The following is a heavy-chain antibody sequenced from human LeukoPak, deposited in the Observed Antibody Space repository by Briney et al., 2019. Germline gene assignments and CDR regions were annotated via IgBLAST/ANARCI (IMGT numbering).Heavy chain of an antibody. Sequence: ASVKVSCKASGGTFSSYAISWVRQATGQGLEWMGWMNPNSGNTGYAQKFQGRVTMTRNTSISTAYMELSSLRSEDTAVYYCARGDSSGWSHWGQGTLVTVSS. D-gene: IGHD6-19*01. CDR2: MNPNSGNT. V-gene: IGHV1-8*02. CDR3: ARGDSSGWSH. J-gene: IGHJ4*02. CDR1: GGTFSSYA.